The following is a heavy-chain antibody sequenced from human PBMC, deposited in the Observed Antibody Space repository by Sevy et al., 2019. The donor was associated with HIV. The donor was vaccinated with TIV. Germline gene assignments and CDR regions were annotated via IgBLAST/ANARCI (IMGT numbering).Heavy chain of an antibody. CDR1: GFTFSSYE. Sequence: GGSLRLSCAASGFTFSSYEMNWVRQAPGKGLEWVSYISSSGSSTLYADSVKGRFTFSRDNAKNSLYLQMNSLRAEDTAVYFCARDDGNYYFHYWGQGTLVTVSS. CDR3: ARDDGNYYFHY. CDR2: ISSSGSST. D-gene: IGHD1-7*01. J-gene: IGHJ4*02. V-gene: IGHV3-48*03.